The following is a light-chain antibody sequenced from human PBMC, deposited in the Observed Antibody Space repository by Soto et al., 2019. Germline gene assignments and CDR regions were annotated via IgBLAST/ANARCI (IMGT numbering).Light chain of an antibody. CDR3: QQYNSYPRT. J-gene: IGKJ1*01. CDR1: QSISSW. Sequence: DIQMTQSPSTLSASVGDRVTITCRASQSISSWLAWYQQKPGKAPKLLIYKASSLESGVPSRFSGSESGTEFTLTISSLQPDDFATYDCQQYNSYPRTFGQGTKVEIK. CDR2: KAS. V-gene: IGKV1-5*03.